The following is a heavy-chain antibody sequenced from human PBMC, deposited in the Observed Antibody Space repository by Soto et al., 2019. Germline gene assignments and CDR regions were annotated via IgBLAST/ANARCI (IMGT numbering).Heavy chain of an antibody. Sequence: QVQVVQSGAEVKKPGSSVNVSCKAPGGTLNIYAFSWVRQAPGQGLEWMGGIIPVFGTPSYAQKFRGRVTITADESTSTAYMELSSLGSEDTAVYYCARGPYYDFWTGYSYLDYWGQGTLVTVSS. V-gene: IGHV1-69*01. J-gene: IGHJ4*02. CDR1: GGTLNIYA. D-gene: IGHD3-3*01. CDR3: ARGPYYDFWTGYSYLDY. CDR2: IIPVFGTP.